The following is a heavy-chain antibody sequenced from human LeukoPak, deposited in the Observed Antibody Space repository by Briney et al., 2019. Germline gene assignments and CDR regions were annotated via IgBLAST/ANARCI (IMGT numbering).Heavy chain of an antibody. Sequence: GGSLRLSCVASGFTFTNCAMTWVRQAPGKGLEWVSSISGSGSTTYYADSAKGRFTIYRHNSKNTVYLQMNSLSVEDTAVYYCAKDQSRVGASDPFDSWGQGTLVTVSS. J-gene: IGHJ5*01. CDR2: ISGSGSTT. V-gene: IGHV3-23*01. D-gene: IGHD1-26*01. CDR3: AKDQSRVGASDPFDS. CDR1: GFTFTNCA.